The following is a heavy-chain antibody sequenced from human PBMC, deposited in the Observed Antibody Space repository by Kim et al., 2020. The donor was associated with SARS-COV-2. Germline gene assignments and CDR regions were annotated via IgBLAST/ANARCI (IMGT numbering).Heavy chain of an antibody. CDR2: IYYSGST. D-gene: IGHD2-15*01. V-gene: IGHV4-31*03. Sequence: SETLSLTCTVSGGSISSGGYYWSWIRQHPGKGLEWIGYIYYSGSTYYNPSLKSRVTISVDTSKNQFSLKLSSVTAADTAVYYCARGRAATGYFDYWGQGTLVTVSS. CDR1: GGSISSGGYY. J-gene: IGHJ4*02. CDR3: ARGRAATGYFDY.